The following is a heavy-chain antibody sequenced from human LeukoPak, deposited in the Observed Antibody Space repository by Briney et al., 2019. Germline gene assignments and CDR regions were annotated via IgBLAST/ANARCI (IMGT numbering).Heavy chain of an antibody. D-gene: IGHD3-10*01. V-gene: IGHV3-23*01. CDR2: ISGNGYNK. Sequence: GESLRLSCAGSGFTLGSYAMSWVRQAPGKGLEWVSAISGNGYNKYYADSVKGRFTISSESSGHTLYLHMHNLRAEDTPVYYCATVVRIWFAFYFDFWGQGTLVTVSS. J-gene: IGHJ4*02. CDR3: ATVVRIWFAFYFDF. CDR1: GFTLGSYA.